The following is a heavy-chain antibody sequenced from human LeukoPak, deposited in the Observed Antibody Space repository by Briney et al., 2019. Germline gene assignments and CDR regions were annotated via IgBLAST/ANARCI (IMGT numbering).Heavy chain of an antibody. CDR2: ISAYNGNT. CDR1: GYTFTSYG. D-gene: IGHD6-13*01. CDR3: ARVFVGSSWNIYYYYYMDV. V-gene: IGHV1-18*01. Sequence: ASVKVSCKASGYTFTSYGISWVRQAPGQGLEWMGWISAYNGNTNYAQKLQGRVTMTTDTSTSTAYMELRSLRSDDTAVYYCARVFVGSSWNIYYYYYMDVWGKGTTVTVSS. J-gene: IGHJ6*03.